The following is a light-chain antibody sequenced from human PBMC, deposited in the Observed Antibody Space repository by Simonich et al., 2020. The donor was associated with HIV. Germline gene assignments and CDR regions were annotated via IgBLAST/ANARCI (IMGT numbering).Light chain of an antibody. Sequence: DIQMPQSSSSLSASVGDRVTISCRASQGISNYLTWYHQKPGKVPKLLIYAASTLETEVPSRFSGSGSGTDFTLTISSLQAEDVAIYYCQQYYNTPRTFGQGTKVEIK. CDR3: QQYYNTPRT. J-gene: IGKJ1*01. CDR1: QGISNY. V-gene: IGKV1-27*01. CDR2: AAS.